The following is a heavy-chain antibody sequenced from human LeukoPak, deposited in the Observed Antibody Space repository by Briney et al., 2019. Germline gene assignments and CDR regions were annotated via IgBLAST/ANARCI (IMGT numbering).Heavy chain of an antibody. CDR1: GYIFTTYH. CDR2: INPSGGYT. V-gene: IGHV1-46*01. J-gene: IGHJ4*02. CDR3: ARLTIGRPFDF. D-gene: IGHD5-24*01. Sequence: GASVKVSCKTSGYIFTTYHIHWVRQAPGQGLEWMGLINPSGGYTVYAQQFQDRVTVTRDMSTSTVYIELSNLGSEDTAVYYCARLTIGRPFDFWGQGTLITVSP.